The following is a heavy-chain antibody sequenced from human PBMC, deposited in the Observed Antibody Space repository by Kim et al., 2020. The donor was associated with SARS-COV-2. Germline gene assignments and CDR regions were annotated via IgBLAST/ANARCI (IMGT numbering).Heavy chain of an antibody. CDR3: APVPAARY. J-gene: IGHJ4*02. V-gene: IGHV3-11*01. D-gene: IGHD2-2*01. CDR2: SNI. Sequence: SNIYDADSVKGRLTRSRENAKNSLYLQMNSLGAEDTSVYYCAPVPAARYWGQGTLVTVSS.